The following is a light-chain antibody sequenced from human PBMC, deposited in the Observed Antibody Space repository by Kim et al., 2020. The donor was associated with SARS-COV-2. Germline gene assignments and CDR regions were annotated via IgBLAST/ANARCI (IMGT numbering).Light chain of an antibody. CDR2: HVT. V-gene: IGLV2-14*03. CDR1: SSDVGAHNY. J-gene: IGLJ2*01. CDR3: SSYTGSVV. Sequence: PGQSITISCTGNSSDVGAHNYVSWYQHHPGKAPKLMIYHVTRRPSGISNRFSGSKSGNTASLTISGLQAEDEADYYCSSYTGSVVFGGGTKVNVL.